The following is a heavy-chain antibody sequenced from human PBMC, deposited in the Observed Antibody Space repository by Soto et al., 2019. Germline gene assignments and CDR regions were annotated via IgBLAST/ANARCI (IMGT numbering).Heavy chain of an antibody. V-gene: IGHV4-4*02. J-gene: IGHJ4*02. D-gene: IGHD3-10*01. CDR2: IYHSGST. Sequence: QVRLQESGPGLVKPSGTLSLNCTVSGDSVTNNNWWSWVRQSPGKVLEWIGVIYHSGSTSYSASLKSRATISIDNSSNQFALTLTSVTAADTALYFCVRVASMSRGFYFDNWGQGTVVTVSS. CDR3: VRVASMSRGFYFDN. CDR1: GDSVTNNNW.